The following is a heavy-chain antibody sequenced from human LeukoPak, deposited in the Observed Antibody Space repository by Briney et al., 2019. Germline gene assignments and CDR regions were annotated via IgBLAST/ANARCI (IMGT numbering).Heavy chain of an antibody. CDR2: ISSFSSYI. Sequence: TGGSLRLSCAASEFTFSSYNMNWVRQAPGKGLEWVSSISSFSSYIYYADSVKGRFTISRDNAKNSLYLQMSSLRAEDTAVYYCARDRGWRLLDYWGQGTLVTVSS. CDR1: EFTFSSYN. V-gene: IGHV3-21*04. D-gene: IGHD6-25*01. J-gene: IGHJ4*02. CDR3: ARDRGWRLLDY.